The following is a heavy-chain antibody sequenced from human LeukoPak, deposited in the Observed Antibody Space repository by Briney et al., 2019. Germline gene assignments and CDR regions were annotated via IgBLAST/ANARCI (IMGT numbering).Heavy chain of an antibody. CDR1: GGSISSYY. Sequence: SETLSLTCTVSGGSISSYYWSWLRQPPGKGLEWIGYIYYSGSTNYNPSLKSRVTISVDTSKNQFSLKLSSVTAADTAVYYCARHPFATVTTFDYWGQGTLVTVSS. J-gene: IGHJ4*02. CDR2: IYYSGST. CDR3: ARHPFATVTTFDY. D-gene: IGHD4-17*01. V-gene: IGHV4-59*08.